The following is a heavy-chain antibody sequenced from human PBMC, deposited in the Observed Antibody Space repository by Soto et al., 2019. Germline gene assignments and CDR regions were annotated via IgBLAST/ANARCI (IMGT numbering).Heavy chain of an antibody. CDR1: GGFTSTNNW. J-gene: IGHJ4*02. CDR2: AYHSGST. CDR3: ARSPPSSYYGGSGTFDY. V-gene: IGHV4-4*02. D-gene: IGHD3-10*01. Sequence: QLQLQESGPGLVRPSGTLSLTCAVSGGFTSTNNWWSWVRQPPGKGLEWIGDAYHSGSTEYNPSLKRRVIISVDKAKNQISLKLTSATAADTAVYYCARSPPSSYYGGSGTFDYWGQGTLVPVSS.